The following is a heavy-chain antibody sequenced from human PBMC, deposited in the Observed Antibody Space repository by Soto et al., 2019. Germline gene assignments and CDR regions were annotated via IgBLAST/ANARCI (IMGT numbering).Heavy chain of an antibody. D-gene: IGHD6-19*01. CDR3: ARTSIAVAGPTIFDY. J-gene: IGHJ4*02. CDR1: GYTFTSSG. V-gene: IGHV1-18*01. Sequence: ASVKVSGQPSGYTFTSSGISWVRQAPGQGLEWMGWISAYNGNTNYAQKLQGRVTMTTDTSTSTAYMELRSLRSDDTAVYYCARTSIAVAGPTIFDYWGQGILVTVSS. CDR2: ISAYNGNT.